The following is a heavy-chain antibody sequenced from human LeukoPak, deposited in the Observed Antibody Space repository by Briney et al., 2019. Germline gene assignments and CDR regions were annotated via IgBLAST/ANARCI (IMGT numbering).Heavy chain of an antibody. D-gene: IGHD2-15*01. CDR2: IYYSGST. V-gene: IGHV4-59*01. Sequence: SETLSLICTVSGGSISSYYWSWIRQPPGKGLEWIGYIYYSGSTNYNPSLKSRVTISVDTSKNQFSLKLSSVTAADTAVYYCARESGGPFDYWGQGTLVTVSS. CDR3: ARESGGPFDY. J-gene: IGHJ4*02. CDR1: GGSISSYY.